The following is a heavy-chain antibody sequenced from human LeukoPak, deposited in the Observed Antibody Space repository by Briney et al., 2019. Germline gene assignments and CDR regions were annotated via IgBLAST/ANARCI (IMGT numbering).Heavy chain of an antibody. CDR3: ARDARLPYSSSPRSAFDI. Sequence: PGGSLRLSCAASGFTFSSYAMHWVRQAPGKGLEWVAVISYDGSNKYYADSVKGRFTISRDNSKNTLYLQMNSLRAEDTAVYYCARDARLPYSSSPRSAFDIWGQGTMVTVSS. J-gene: IGHJ3*02. CDR2: ISYDGSNK. D-gene: IGHD6-6*01. CDR1: GFTFSSYA. V-gene: IGHV3-30*04.